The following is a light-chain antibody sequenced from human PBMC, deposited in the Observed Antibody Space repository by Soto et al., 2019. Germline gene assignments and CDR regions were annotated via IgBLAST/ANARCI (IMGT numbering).Light chain of an antibody. J-gene: IGKJ2*03. Sequence: IEMTQSPSSLSASVGDSVTITCRASQSIIHFLNWYQQKPGKAPRVLIYGASTLKGGVPSRFSGSGSGTEFTLTISSLQPEDFATYYCQHVYSYFPSFGGGTK. CDR3: QHVYSYFPS. V-gene: IGKV1-39*01. CDR1: QSIIHF. CDR2: GAS.